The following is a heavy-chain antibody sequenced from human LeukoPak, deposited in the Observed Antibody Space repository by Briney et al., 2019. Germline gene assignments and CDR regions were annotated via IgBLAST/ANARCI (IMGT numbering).Heavy chain of an antibody. CDR3: ARDFSSGSYYGDYYFDY. V-gene: IGHV3-21*01. CDR1: GFTFNGYW. CDR2: ITDSSSSM. J-gene: IGHJ4*02. D-gene: IGHD1-26*01. Sequence: PGGSLRLSCAASGFTFNGYWMSWVRQAPGKGLEWVSSITDSSSSMYYADSVKGRFTISRDNAKNSLYLQMNSLRAEDTAVYYCARDFSSGSYYGDYYFDYWGQGTLVTVSS.